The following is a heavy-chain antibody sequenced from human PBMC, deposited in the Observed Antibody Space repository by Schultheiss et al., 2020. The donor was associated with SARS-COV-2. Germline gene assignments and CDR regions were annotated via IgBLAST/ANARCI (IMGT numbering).Heavy chain of an antibody. CDR1: GFTFSSYS. CDR2: ISSSSSYI. D-gene: IGHD6-13*01. V-gene: IGHV3-21*01. Sequence: GESLKISCAASGFTFSSYSMNWVRQAPGKGLEWVSSISSSSSYIYYADSVKGRFTISRDNSKNTLYLQMNSLRAEDTAVYYCAKGDPLAAPGTNLFDYWGQGTLVTVSS. J-gene: IGHJ4*02. CDR3: AKGDPLAAPGTNLFDY.